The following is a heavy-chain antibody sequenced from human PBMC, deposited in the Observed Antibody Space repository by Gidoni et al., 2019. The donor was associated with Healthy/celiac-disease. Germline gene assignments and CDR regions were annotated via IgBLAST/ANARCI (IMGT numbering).Heavy chain of an antibody. V-gene: IGHV3-30-3*01. CDR2: ISYDGSNK. CDR1: GFTFSSYA. D-gene: IGHD6-19*01. Sequence: QVQLVESGGGVVQPGRSLSLSCAASGFTFSSYAMHWVRQAPGKGLEWVAVISYDGSNKYYADSVKGRFTISRDNSKNTLYLQMNSLRAEDTAVYYCARDLPLTRSSGWFYWGQGTLVTVSS. CDR3: ARDLPLTRSSGWFY. J-gene: IGHJ4*02.